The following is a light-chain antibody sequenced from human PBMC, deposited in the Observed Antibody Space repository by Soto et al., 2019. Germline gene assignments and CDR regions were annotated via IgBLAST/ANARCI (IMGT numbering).Light chain of an antibody. J-gene: IGKJ1*01. V-gene: IGKV1-5*03. CDR3: QHYNSYSEA. Sequence: DIQMTQSPSTLSGSVGDRVTITCRASQTFSSWLAWYQQKPGKAPKLLIYKASTLKSGAPSRFSGSGSGTEFTLTISSLQPDDFATYYCQHYNSYSEAFGQGTKVELK. CDR2: KAS. CDR1: QTFSSW.